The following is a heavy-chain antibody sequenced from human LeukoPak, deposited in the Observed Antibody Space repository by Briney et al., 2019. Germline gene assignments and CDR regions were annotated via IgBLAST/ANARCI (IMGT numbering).Heavy chain of an antibody. CDR3: AKWRWRQSEYED. Sequence: GGSLRLSCEASGFSFSDHWMGGVRQAAGKGLECVANIKHDGSGKEYVDSVKGRFTISRDNAKNSVYLEMSSLRAEDTAVYYCAKWRWRQSEYEDWGQGTLVTVSS. D-gene: IGHD5-24*01. J-gene: IGHJ4*02. V-gene: IGHV3-7*01. CDR2: IKHDGSGK. CDR1: GFSFSDHW.